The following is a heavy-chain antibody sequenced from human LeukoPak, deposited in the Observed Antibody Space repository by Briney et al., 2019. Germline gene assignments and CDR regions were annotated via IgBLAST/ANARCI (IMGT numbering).Heavy chain of an antibody. CDR3: ASGDGDIVVVPAAIQGHYYYGMDV. V-gene: IGHV3-30-3*01. CDR1: GFTFSSYA. CDR2: ISYDGSNK. D-gene: IGHD2-2*01. Sequence: GGSLRLSCAASGFTFSSYAMHWVRQAPGKGLEWAAVISYDGSNKYYADSVKGRFTISRDNSKNTLYLQMNSLRAEDTAVYYCASGDGDIVVVPAAIQGHYYYGMDVWGRGTTVTVSS. J-gene: IGHJ6*02.